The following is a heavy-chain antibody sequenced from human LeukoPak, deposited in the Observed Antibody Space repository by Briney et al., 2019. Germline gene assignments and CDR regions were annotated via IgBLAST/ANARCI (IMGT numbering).Heavy chain of an antibody. D-gene: IGHD3-22*01. V-gene: IGHV3-23*01. CDR3: AKEKYYYDSSGYYPGGPFDY. Sequence: GGSLRLSYAASGFTFSSYAMSWVRQAPGKGLEWVSAISGSGGSTYYADSVKGRFTISRDNSKNTLYLQMNSLRAEDTAVYYCAKEKYYYDSSGYYPGGPFDYWGQGTLVTVSS. CDR1: GFTFSSYA. J-gene: IGHJ4*02. CDR2: ISGSGGST.